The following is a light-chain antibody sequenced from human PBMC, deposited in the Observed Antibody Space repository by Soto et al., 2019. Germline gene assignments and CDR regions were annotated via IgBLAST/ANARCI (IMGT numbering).Light chain of an antibody. Sequence: QSALTQPASVSGSPGQAITISCTGSSNDVGGYNYVSWYQQHPGQAPKLIIYEVTDRPSGVSPRFSGSKSANTASLTISGLQVDDEAEYLCASYTSAIPYVFGSGTKLTVL. CDR1: SNDVGGYNY. J-gene: IGLJ6*01. CDR2: EVT. V-gene: IGLV2-14*01. CDR3: ASYTSAIPYV.